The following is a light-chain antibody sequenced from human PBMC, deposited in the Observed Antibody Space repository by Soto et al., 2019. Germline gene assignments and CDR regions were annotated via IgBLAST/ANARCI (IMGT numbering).Light chain of an antibody. Sequence: IVLTQSPATLSLSPGSSATLSCRASQSVSSYLARYQQKPGQAPRLLPYDASNRATGIPARFSGSGPGTDFTLTISGLEPEDFAVYYCQQRSNWPPWTFGQGTKVDIK. CDR3: QQRSNWPPWT. CDR2: DAS. CDR1: QSVSSY. J-gene: IGKJ1*01. V-gene: IGKV3-11*01.